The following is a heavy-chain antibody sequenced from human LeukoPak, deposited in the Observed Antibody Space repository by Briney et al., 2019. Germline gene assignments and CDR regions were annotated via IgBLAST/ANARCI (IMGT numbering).Heavy chain of an antibody. D-gene: IGHD2-15*01. CDR3: ARGLVGRGYYFDY. Sequence: GGSLRLSCAPSGFTFSSYAMHWVRQAPGKGLEWVAVIAYDGSDEYYADSVQGRFTISRDNSKNTLYLQMNSLRAEDTAVYYCARGLVGRGYYFDYWGQGTPVTVSS. CDR1: GFTFSSYA. V-gene: IGHV3-30-3*01. J-gene: IGHJ4*02. CDR2: IAYDGSDE.